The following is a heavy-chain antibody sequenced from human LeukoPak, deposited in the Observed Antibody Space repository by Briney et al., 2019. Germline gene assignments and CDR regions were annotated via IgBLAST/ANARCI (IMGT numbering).Heavy chain of an antibody. J-gene: IGHJ3*02. CDR1: GGSFSGYY. Sequence: SETLSLTCAVYGGSFSGYYWSWIRQPAGKGLEWIGRIYTSGSTNYNPSLKSRVTMSVDTSKNQFSLKLSSVTAADTAVYYCARDPRRFLEFFDIWGQGTMVTVSS. CDR2: IYTSGST. V-gene: IGHV4-4*07. D-gene: IGHD3-3*01. CDR3: ARDPRRFLEFFDI.